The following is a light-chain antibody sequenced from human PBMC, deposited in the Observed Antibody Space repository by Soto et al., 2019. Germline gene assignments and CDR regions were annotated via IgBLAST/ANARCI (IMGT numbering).Light chain of an antibody. CDR2: STS. Sequence: EIVLTQSPGTLSLSPGDRATISCRASQSLSVSYIAWYQQKPGQAPRLLIYSTSTRAAGIPDRFTGRGSGTHFTLAISRLEPEYFAVYYCHQFGDSPRTFGQGTTVEV. CDR1: QSLSVSY. J-gene: IGKJ1*01. CDR3: HQFGDSPRT. V-gene: IGKV3-20*01.